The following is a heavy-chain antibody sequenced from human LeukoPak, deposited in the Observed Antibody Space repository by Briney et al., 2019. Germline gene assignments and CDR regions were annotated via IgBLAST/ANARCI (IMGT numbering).Heavy chain of an antibody. Sequence: GGSLRLSCAASGFTFSTYTMNWVRQAPGKGLEWVGRIKSETDGGTTDYAAPVKGRFTISRDDSKNTLYLQMNSLKTEDTAVYYCTTDQGYDYVWGSYLRFDYWGQGTLVTVSS. CDR1: GFTFSTYT. CDR3: TTDQGYDYVWGSYLRFDY. V-gene: IGHV3-15*01. CDR2: IKSETDGGTT. D-gene: IGHD3-16*02. J-gene: IGHJ4*02.